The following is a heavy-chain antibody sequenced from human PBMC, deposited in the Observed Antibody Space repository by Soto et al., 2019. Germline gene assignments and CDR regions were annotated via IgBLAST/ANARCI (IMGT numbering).Heavy chain of an antibody. Sequence: GASVKVSCKASGYTFTSYDINWVRQATGQGLEWMGWMNPNSGNTGYAQKFQGRVTMTRNTSISTAYMELSILRSEDTAVYYCAWRRGGIVATITYYYYYMDVWGKGTTVTVSS. CDR1: GYTFTSYD. J-gene: IGHJ6*03. CDR3: AWRRGGIVATITYYYYYMDV. V-gene: IGHV1-8*01. CDR2: MNPNSGNT. D-gene: IGHD5-12*01.